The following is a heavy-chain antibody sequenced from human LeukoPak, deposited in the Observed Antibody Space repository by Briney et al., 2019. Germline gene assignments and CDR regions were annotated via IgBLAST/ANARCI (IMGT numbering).Heavy chain of an antibody. D-gene: IGHD2-15*01. J-gene: IGHJ5*02. CDR3: ARHGIGYCTGGSCYPIT. CDR1: GYSFTNYW. Sequence: GESLKISCKGSGYSFTNYWIGWVRQMPGKGLEWMGIIYPGDSDTRYSPSFQGQVTISADKSMSTAYLQWTSLKASDTAMYYCARHGIGYCTGGSCYPITWGQGTLVTASS. CDR2: IYPGDSDT. V-gene: IGHV5-51*01.